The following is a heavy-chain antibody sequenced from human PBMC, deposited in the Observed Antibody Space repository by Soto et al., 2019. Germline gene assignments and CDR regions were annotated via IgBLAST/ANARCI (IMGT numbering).Heavy chain of an antibody. V-gene: IGHV1-2*04. J-gene: IGHJ6*02. Sequence: GASVKVSCKASGYTFTGYYMHWVRQAPGQGLEWMGWINPNSGGTNYAQKFQGWVTMTRDTSISTAYMELSRLRSDDTAVYYCARGTGIAAEADYYYYYGMDVWGQGTTVTVSS. D-gene: IGHD6-13*01. CDR2: INPNSGGT. CDR1: GYTFTGYY. CDR3: ARGTGIAAEADYYYYYGMDV.